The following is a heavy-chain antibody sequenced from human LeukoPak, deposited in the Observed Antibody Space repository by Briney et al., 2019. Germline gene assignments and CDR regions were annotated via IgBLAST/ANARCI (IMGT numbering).Heavy chain of an antibody. J-gene: IGHJ4*02. D-gene: IGHD2-15*01. CDR1: GYTFTSYG. CDR2: ISAYNGNT. Sequence: ASVKVSCKASGYTFTSYGISWVRQAPGQGLEWMGWISAYNGNTNYAQKLQGRVTMTTDTSTSTAYMELRSLRSDDTAVYYCARDLANRYCSGGSCPTDYWGQGTLVTVSS. CDR3: ARDLANRYCSGGSCPTDY. V-gene: IGHV1-18*01.